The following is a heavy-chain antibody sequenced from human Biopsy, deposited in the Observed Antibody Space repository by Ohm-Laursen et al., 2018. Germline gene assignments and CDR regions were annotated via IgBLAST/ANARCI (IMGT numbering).Heavy chain of an antibody. V-gene: IGHV4-31*01. CDR1: GGSINSGGHF. CDR2: IYDNGDT. J-gene: IGHJ5*01. Sequence: TLSLTCSVSGGSINSGGHFWGWVRQSPGKGLEWIGYIYDNGDTYYNPSLMSLVSISADTSKNQVSLRLNSVTAADTAVYYCTRGRTFGGVIGGYHFDSWGQGILVTVSS. CDR3: TRGRTFGGVIGGYHFDS. D-gene: IGHD3-16*02.